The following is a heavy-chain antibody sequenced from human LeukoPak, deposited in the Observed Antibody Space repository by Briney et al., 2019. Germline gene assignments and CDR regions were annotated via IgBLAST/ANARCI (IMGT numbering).Heavy chain of an antibody. J-gene: IGHJ4*02. V-gene: IGHV1-3*01. D-gene: IGHD3-3*01. CDR2: INAGNGNT. CDR3: ARELGGSLEDY. CDR1: GYTFTSYA. Sequence: GASVKVSCKASGYTFTSYAMHWVRQAPGQRLEWMGWINAGNGNTKYPQKFQGRVTITRDTSASTAYMELSSLRSEDTAVYYCARELGGSLEDYWGQGTLVTVSS.